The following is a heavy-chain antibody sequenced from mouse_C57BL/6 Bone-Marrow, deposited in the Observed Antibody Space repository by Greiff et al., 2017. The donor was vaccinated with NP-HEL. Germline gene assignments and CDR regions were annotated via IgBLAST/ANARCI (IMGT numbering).Heavy chain of an antibody. V-gene: IGHV1-81*01. CDR3: ARAWPYAMDY. J-gene: IGHJ4*01. CDR2: IYPRSGNT. Sequence: QVQLKESGAELARPGASVKLSCKASGYTFTSYGISWVKQRTGQGLEWIGEIYPRSGNTYYNEKFKGKATLTADKSSSTAYMELRSLTSEDSAVYFCARAWPYAMDYWGQGTSVTVSS. CDR1: GYTFTSYG.